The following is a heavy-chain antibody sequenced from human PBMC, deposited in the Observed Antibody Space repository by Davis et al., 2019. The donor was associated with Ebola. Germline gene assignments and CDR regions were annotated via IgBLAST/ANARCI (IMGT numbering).Heavy chain of an antibody. J-gene: IGHJ5*02. Sequence: GGSLRLSCAASGFTFDDYAMHWVRQAPGKGLEWVSGISWNSGSIGYADSVKGRFTISRDNAKNSLYLQMNSLRAEDTALYYCARSITGTYNWFDPWSQGTLVTVSS. D-gene: IGHD1-7*01. V-gene: IGHV3-9*01. CDR1: GFTFDDYA. CDR3: ARSITGTYNWFDP. CDR2: ISWNSGSI.